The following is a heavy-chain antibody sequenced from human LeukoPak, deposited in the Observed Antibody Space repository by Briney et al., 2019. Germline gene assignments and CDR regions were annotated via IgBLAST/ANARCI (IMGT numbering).Heavy chain of an antibody. D-gene: IGHD1-26*01. V-gene: IGHV1-18*01. Sequence: ASVKVSCKASGYTFTSYGISWVRQAPGQGLEWMGWISVYNGNTNYAQKLQGRVIMTTDISTSTAYMELRSLRSDDTAVYYCARVVGANEYYGMDVWGQGTTVTVSS. J-gene: IGHJ6*02. CDR1: GYTFTSYG. CDR3: ARVVGANEYYGMDV. CDR2: ISVYNGNT.